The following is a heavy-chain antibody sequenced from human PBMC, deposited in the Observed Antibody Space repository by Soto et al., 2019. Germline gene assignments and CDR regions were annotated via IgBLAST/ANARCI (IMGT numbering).Heavy chain of an antibody. CDR1: GYTFTGYY. D-gene: IGHD3-16*02. Sequence: GASVKVSCKASGYTFTGYYMHWVRQAPGQGLEWMGWINPNSGGTNYAQKFQGWVTMTRDTSISTAYMELSRLRSDDTAVYYCARVGRCYVYFWGSFRYHDAFDIWGKGKMVTVS. CDR3: ARVGRCYVYFWGSFRYHDAFDI. V-gene: IGHV1-2*04. J-gene: IGHJ3*02. CDR2: INPNSGGT.